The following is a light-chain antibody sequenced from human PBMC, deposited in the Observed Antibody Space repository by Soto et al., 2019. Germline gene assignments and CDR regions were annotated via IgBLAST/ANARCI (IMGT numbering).Light chain of an antibody. V-gene: IGKV1-39*01. CDR1: QSISSY. Sequence: DIQMTQSPSSLSASVGDRVTITCRASQSISSYLNWYQQKPEKAPKLLIYAASSLQSGVPSRFSGSGSGTDFSLTISSLQPEDFATYYCQQSYSTPRTFCQGTKLEIK. CDR3: QQSYSTPRT. J-gene: IGKJ2*01. CDR2: AAS.